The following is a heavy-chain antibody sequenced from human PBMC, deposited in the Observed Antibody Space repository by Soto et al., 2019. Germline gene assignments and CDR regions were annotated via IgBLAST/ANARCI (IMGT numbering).Heavy chain of an antibody. J-gene: IGHJ4*02. Sequence: GGSLRLSCAASGFTFSSYAMSWVRQAPGKGLEWVSSISGSSSTIYYADSVKGRFTISRDDAKNSLYLQMNSLRAEDTAVYYFAREEWLRHFDYWGQGTLVT. V-gene: IGHV3-48*01. CDR1: GFTFSSYA. CDR2: ISGSSSTI. D-gene: IGHD5-12*01. CDR3: AREEWLRHFDY.